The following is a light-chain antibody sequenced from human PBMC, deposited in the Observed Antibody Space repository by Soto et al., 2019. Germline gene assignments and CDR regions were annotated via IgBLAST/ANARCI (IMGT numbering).Light chain of an antibody. J-gene: IGLJ2*01. CDR3: QSYDNSLSGVV. CDR1: SSNIGAGFD. Sequence: QSVLTQPPSVSGAPGQRIIIPCTGSSSNIGAGFDVHWYQHLPGTAPKLLVYDNDNRPSGLPARFSDSRSGTSASLAITSLQADDEADYYCQSYDNSLSGVVFGGGTKVTVL. CDR2: DND. V-gene: IGLV1-40*01.